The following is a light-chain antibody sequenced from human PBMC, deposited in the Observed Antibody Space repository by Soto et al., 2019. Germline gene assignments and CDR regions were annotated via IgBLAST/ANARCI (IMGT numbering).Light chain of an antibody. Sequence: EIVLTQSPATLSLSPGERATLSCRATQSVNRYLAWYQQKPGQAPRLLIYDASNRATGIPARFSGSGSGTDFTLTISSLEPEDFAVYYCQQRSHWVTFGGGTRVEI. V-gene: IGKV3-11*01. J-gene: IGKJ4*01. CDR1: QSVNRY. CDR3: QQRSHWVT. CDR2: DAS.